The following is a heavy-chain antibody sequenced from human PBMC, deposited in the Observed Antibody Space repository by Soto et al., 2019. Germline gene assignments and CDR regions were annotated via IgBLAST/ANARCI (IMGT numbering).Heavy chain of an antibody. CDR2: IYYSGST. CDR1: GGSISSSSYY. V-gene: IGHV4-39*01. D-gene: IGHD3-22*01. CDR3: AAGVVVVSDAFDI. J-gene: IGHJ3*02. Sequence: QLQLQESGPGLVKPSETLSLTCTVSGGSISSSSYYWGWIRQPPGKGLEWIGSIYYSGSTYYNPSLTSRVTISVDTSKNQFSLKLSSVTAADTAVYYCAAGVVVVSDAFDIWGQGTMVTVSS.